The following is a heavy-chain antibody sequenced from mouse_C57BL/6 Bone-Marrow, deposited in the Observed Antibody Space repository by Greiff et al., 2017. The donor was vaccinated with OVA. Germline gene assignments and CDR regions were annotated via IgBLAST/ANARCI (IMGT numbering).Heavy chain of an antibody. CDR2: ISSGGSYT. Sequence: EVQGVESGGDLVKPGGSLKLSCAASGFTFSSYGMSWVRQTPDKRLEWVATISSGGSYTYYPDSVKGRFTISRDNAKNTLYLQMSSLKSEDTAMYYCARHSLLPYFDYWGQGTTLTVSS. V-gene: IGHV5-6*01. D-gene: IGHD1-1*01. J-gene: IGHJ2*01. CDR1: GFTFSSYG. CDR3: ARHSLLPYFDY.